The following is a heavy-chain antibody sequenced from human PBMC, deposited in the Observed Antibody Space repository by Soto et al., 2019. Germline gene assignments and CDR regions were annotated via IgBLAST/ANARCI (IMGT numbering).Heavy chain of an antibody. CDR2: IIPILGIA. Sequence: QVQLVQSGAEVKKPGSSVKVSCKASGGTFSSYTISWVRQAPGQGLEWMGRIIPILGIANYAQKFQGRVTITADKSTSTAYMELSSLRSEDTAVYYCARAPSAGIVATNNYFDYWGQGTLVTVSS. CDR3: ARAPSAGIVATNNYFDY. D-gene: IGHD5-12*01. CDR1: GGTFSSYT. V-gene: IGHV1-69*02. J-gene: IGHJ4*02.